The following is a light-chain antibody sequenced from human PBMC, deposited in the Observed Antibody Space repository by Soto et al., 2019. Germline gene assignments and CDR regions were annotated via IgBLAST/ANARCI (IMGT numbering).Light chain of an antibody. V-gene: IGLV1-47*01. J-gene: IGLJ3*02. CDR3: AAWDDSLSAWL. CDR1: SYNIGKNL. CDR2: KTN. Sequence: QAVVTQPPSASGTPGQRVTISCSGGSYNIGKNLVYWYQQRPGTAPTLLIFKTNARPSGVPDRFSGSNSGSSASLAISGLRSVGGAAEVCAAWDDSLSAWLLRGGTKVTVL.